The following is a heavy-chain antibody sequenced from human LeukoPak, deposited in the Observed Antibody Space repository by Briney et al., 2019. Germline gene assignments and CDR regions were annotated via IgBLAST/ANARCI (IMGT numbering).Heavy chain of an antibody. V-gene: IGHV3-21*04. J-gene: IGHJ4*02. CDR2: ISSSSSYI. CDR1: GFTFSSYS. D-gene: IGHD3-22*01. Sequence: GGSLRLSCAASGFTFSSYSMNWVRQAPGKGLEWVSSISSSSSYIYYADSVKGRFTISRDNTKNSLYLQMNSLRAEDTAVYYCARDYHYYYDSSGYCNYWGQGTLVTVSS. CDR3: ARDYHYYYDSSGYCNY.